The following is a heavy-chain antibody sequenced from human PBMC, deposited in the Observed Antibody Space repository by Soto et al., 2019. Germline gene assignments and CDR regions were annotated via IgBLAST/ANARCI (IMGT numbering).Heavy chain of an antibody. CDR2: IIPIFGTA. CDR3: ARGDSSSWSPIGY. CDR1: GGTFSSYS. Sequence: SVKVSCKASGGTFSSYSISWVRQAPGQGLEWMGGIIPIFGTANYAQKFQGRVTITADESTSTAYMELSSLRSEDTAVYYCARGDSSSWSPIGYWGQGTLVTVSS. J-gene: IGHJ4*02. D-gene: IGHD6-13*01. V-gene: IGHV1-69*13.